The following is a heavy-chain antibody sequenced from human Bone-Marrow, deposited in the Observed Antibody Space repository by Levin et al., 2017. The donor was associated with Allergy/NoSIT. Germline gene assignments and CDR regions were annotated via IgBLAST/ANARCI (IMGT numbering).Heavy chain of an antibody. CDR2: VIPVVGTP. V-gene: IGHV1-69*13. D-gene: IGHD2-15*01. CDR3: GGYCSGGGCPYYYYAMDV. Sequence: SVKVSCKAFGGPLRSYAVTWVRQAPGRGLEWVGGVIPVVGTPNYARKFQGRVTIIADDSANTAYMDLSSLTSEDTAVYYCGGYCSGGGCPYYYYAMDVWGQGTTVTVSS. CDR1: GGPLRSYA. J-gene: IGHJ6*02.